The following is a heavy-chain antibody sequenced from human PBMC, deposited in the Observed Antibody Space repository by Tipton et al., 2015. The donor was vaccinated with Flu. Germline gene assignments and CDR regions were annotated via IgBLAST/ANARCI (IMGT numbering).Heavy chain of an antibody. J-gene: IGHJ4*02. CDR2: IYYSGST. V-gene: IGHV4-59*01. CDR3: ARGRIILVRGVIDYFDY. CDR1: GDSMGSRYY. D-gene: IGHD3-10*01. Sequence: TLSLTCSVSGDSMGSRYYWGWIRQAPGKGLEWIGYIYYSGSTNYNPSHKSRVTISVDTSKNQFSLKLSSVTAADTAVYYCARGRIILVRGVIDYFDYWGQGTLVTVSS.